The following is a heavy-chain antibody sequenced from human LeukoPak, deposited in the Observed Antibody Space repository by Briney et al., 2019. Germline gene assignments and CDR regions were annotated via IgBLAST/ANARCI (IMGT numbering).Heavy chain of an antibody. J-gene: IGHJ6*03. D-gene: IGHD3-16*01. CDR1: GGSFSGDY. V-gene: IGHV4-34*01. Sequence: SETLSLTCAVYGGSFSGDYWSWIRQPPGKGLEWIGSIYHSGSTYYNPSLKSRVTISVDTSKNQFSLKLSSVTAADTAVYYCARDPYDYVWGTGYYMDVWGKGTTVTVSS. CDR2: IYHSGST. CDR3: ARDPYDYVWGTGYYMDV.